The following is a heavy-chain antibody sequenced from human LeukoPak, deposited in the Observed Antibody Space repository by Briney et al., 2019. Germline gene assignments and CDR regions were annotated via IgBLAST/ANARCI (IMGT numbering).Heavy chain of an antibody. CDR2: INPNSGGT. CDR3: ARADRLHGGPYLIGP. D-gene: IGHD2-21*01. J-gene: IGHJ5*02. V-gene: IGHV1-2*02. Sequence: DSVKVSCKTSGYSFTDYYMHWVRQASGQGLEWMGWINPNSGGTSSAQKFQGKVTMTGDTSITTVYMEVSWLTSDDTAIYYCARADRLHGGPYLIGPWGQGTLVTVSS. CDR1: GYSFTDYY.